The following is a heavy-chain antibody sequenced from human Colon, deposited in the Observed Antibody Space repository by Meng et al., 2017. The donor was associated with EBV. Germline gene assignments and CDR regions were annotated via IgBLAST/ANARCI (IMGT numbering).Heavy chain of an antibody. J-gene: IGHJ4*02. CDR1: GGSVSSGGYY. CDR3: ARVSSGWDYFDY. CDR2: IYYSGST. Sequence: QAQLQESGPVMVKPSQTLSLTCPASGGSVSSGGYYWTWIRQHPGKGLEWFGHIYYSGSTFYNPSLKRRVIISIDTSKNQFSLNLRSVTAADTAVYYCARVSSGWDYFDYWGQGTLVTVSS. D-gene: IGHD6-19*01. V-gene: IGHV4-31*03.